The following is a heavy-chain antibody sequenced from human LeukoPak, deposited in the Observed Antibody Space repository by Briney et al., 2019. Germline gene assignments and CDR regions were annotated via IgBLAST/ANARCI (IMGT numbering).Heavy chain of an antibody. J-gene: IGHJ3*02. V-gene: IGHV3-13*01. D-gene: IGHD1-26*01. CDR1: GFNFSSYD. CDR2: IGTAGDT. CDR3: ARGGGIVGATGAFDI. Sequence: GGSLRLSCAASGFNFSSYDMHWVRQATGKGLDWVSAIGTAGDTYYPGSVKGRFTISRENAKNSLYLQMNSLRAGDTAVYYCARGGGIVGATGAFDIWGQGTMVTVSS.